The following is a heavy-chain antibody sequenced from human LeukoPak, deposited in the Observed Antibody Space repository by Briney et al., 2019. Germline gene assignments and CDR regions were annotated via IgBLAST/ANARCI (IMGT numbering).Heavy chain of an antibody. D-gene: IGHD3-22*01. CDR2: IRYDGSNK. CDR3: ARVIGGYYYDSSGYFDY. Sequence: GGSLRLSCAASRFTFSSYGMHWVRQAPGKGLEWVAFIRYDGSNKYYADSVKGRFTISRDNSKNTLYLQMNSLRAEDTAVYYCARVIGGYYYDSSGYFDYWGQGTLVTVSS. CDR1: RFTFSSYG. J-gene: IGHJ4*02. V-gene: IGHV3-30*02.